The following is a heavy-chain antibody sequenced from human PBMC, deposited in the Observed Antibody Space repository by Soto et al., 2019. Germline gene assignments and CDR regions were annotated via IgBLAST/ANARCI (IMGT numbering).Heavy chain of an antibody. J-gene: IGHJ4*02. Sequence: SETLSLTCTVSGGSISSYYWSWIRKPPGKGLEWIGYIYYSGSTNYNPSLKSRVTISVDTSKNQFSLKLSSVTAADTAVYYCAAQPSDFWSGPFDYWGQGTLVTVSS. CDR1: GGSISSYY. CDR3: AAQPSDFWSGPFDY. CDR2: IYYSGST. V-gene: IGHV4-59*08. D-gene: IGHD3-3*01.